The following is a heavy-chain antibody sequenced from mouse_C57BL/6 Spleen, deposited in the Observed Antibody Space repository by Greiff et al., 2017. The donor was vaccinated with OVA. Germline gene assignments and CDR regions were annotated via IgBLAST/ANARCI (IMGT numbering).Heavy chain of an antibody. D-gene: IGHD2-1*01. CDR2: IYPGSGNT. V-gene: IGHV1-76*01. CDR1: GYTFTDYY. CDR3: ARLGNPYFDY. Sequence: QVQLKESGAELVRPGASVKLSCKASGYTFTDYYINWVKQRPGQGLEWIARIYPGSGNTYYNEKFKGKATLTAEKSSSTAYMQLSSLTSEDSAVYFCARLGNPYFDYWGQGTTLTVSS. J-gene: IGHJ2*01.